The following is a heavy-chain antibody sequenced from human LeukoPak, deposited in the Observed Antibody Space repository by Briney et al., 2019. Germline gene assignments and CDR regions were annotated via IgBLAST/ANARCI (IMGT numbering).Heavy chain of an antibody. CDR1: GFIVSSND. Sequence: GGSLRLSCAASGFIVSSNDMSWVRQAPGKGLEWVSIIYSGGSTYYADSVKGRFTISRDNSKNTLYLQMNSLRAEDTAVYYCARESSGYFDYWGQGTLVTVSS. CDR3: ARESSGYFDY. V-gene: IGHV3-53*01. J-gene: IGHJ4*02. CDR2: IYSGGST. D-gene: IGHD3-22*01.